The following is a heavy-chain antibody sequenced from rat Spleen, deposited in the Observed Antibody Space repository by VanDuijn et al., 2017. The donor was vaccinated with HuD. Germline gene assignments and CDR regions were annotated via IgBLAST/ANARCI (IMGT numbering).Heavy chain of an antibody. D-gene: IGHD1-7*01. V-gene: IGHV5-27*01. J-gene: IGHJ2*01. CDR2: ISTGGGST. CDR3: ARRTMGIFDY. Sequence: EVQLVEYGGGFVQPGRSLKLSCAASGFTFSNYYMAWVRQAPTKGLEWVAYISTGGGSTYYRDSVKGRFTISRDNAKSTLYLQMDSLRSEDTATYYCARRTMGIFDYWGQGVMVTVSS. CDR1: GFTFSNYY.